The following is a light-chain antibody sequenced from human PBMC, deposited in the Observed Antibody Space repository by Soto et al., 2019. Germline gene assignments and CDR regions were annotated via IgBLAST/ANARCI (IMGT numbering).Light chain of an antibody. CDR2: DAS. V-gene: IGKV1-5*01. Sequence: DIQMTQSPSTLSVSVGDRVTITCRASQSISSWLAWYQQRPGKPPKLLIYDASSLESGVPSRFSGSGSGTEFTLTISSLQPDDFATYYCQQYNSYSPRTFGQGTKVEIK. CDR1: QSISSW. CDR3: QQYNSYSPRT. J-gene: IGKJ1*01.